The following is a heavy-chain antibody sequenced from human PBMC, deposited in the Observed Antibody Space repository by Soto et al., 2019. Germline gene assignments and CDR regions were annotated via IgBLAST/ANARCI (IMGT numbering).Heavy chain of an antibody. Sequence: SETLSLTCAVYGGSFSGYYWSWIRQPPGKGLEWIGEINHSGSTNYNPSLKSRVTISVDTSKNQFSLKLSSVTAADTAVYYCARDSGTEGYYYGMDVWGQGTTVTVSS. V-gene: IGHV4-34*01. CDR1: GGSFSGYY. J-gene: IGHJ6*02. CDR3: ARDSGTEGYYYGMDV. CDR2: INHSGST. D-gene: IGHD1-7*01.